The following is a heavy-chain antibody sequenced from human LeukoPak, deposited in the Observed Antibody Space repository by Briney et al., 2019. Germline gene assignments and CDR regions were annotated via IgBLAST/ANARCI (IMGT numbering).Heavy chain of an antibody. CDR3: AREPWPTGIAAAGGAFDP. V-gene: IGHV1-3*01. CDR2: INADNGNT. Sequence: ASVKVSCKASGYTFTSYAMHWVRQAPGQRLEWMGWINADNGNTKYSQKFQGRVTITRDTSASTAYMELSSLRSEDTAVYYCAREPWPTGIAAAGGAFDPWGQGTLVTVSS. D-gene: IGHD6-13*01. CDR1: GYTFTSYA. J-gene: IGHJ5*02.